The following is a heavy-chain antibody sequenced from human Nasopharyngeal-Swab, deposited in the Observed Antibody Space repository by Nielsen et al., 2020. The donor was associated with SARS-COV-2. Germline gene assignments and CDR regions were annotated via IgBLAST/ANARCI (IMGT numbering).Heavy chain of an antibody. D-gene: IGHD2-15*01. CDR3: ARDRYCSGGSCYRYYYYYGMDV. J-gene: IGHJ6*02. Sequence: SETLSLTCAVYGGSFSGYYWSWIRQPPGKGLEWIGEINNSGSTNYNPSLKSRVTISVDTSKTQFSLKLSSVTAADTAVYYCARDRYCSGGSCYRYYYYYGMDVWGQGTTVTVSS. CDR1: GGSFSGYY. CDR2: INNSGST. V-gene: IGHV4-34*01.